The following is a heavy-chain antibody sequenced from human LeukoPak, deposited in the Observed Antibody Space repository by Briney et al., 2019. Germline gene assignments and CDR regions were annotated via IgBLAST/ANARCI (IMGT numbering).Heavy chain of an antibody. CDR1: GGSISSSSYF. D-gene: IGHD3-16*01. CDR2: ISYSGST. V-gene: IGHV4-39*07. CDR3: ARGVTPPLYTYYPYTAV. J-gene: IGHJ6*03. Sequence: SETLSLTCTVSGGSISSSSYFWGWIRHPPGKGLEWIGSISYSGSTYYNPSLRSRVTILLDTSRNQFSLRLSSVTAADTAVYYCARGVTPPLYTYYPYTAVWGKGTTATVSS.